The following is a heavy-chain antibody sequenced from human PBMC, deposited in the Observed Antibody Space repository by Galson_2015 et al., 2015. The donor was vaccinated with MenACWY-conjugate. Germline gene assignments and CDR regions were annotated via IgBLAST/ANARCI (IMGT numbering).Heavy chain of an antibody. Sequence: SLRLSCAAPGFPLSSYWMAWVRQAPGKGLGWVANIKQDGSEKYYVDSVKGRFTISRDNAKNSLYLEMNSLRAEDTAVYYCARDHPSTYGIAWDLFELWGQGTMVTVSS. CDR2: IKQDGSEK. J-gene: IGHJ3*01. V-gene: IGHV3-7*03. CDR1: GFPLSSYW. CDR3: ARDHPSTYGIAWDLFEL. D-gene: IGHD4-17*01.